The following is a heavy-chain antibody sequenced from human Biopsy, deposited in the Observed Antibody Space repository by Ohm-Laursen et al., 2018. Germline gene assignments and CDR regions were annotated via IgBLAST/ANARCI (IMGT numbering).Heavy chain of an antibody. CDR2: ISKGGDT. V-gene: IGHV4-59*01. D-gene: IGHD1-1*01. CDR1: GGSITDDY. Sequence: PSQTLSLTCAVSGGSITDDYWSWIRQSPGKGLEWIGFISKGGDTTYNPSLRGRVAISVDTSKNQFSLKLSSVTAADTAIFFCARLYRLDDYWNDDPPDAFDVWGQGTRVTASS. J-gene: IGHJ3*01. CDR3: ARLYRLDDYWNDDPPDAFDV.